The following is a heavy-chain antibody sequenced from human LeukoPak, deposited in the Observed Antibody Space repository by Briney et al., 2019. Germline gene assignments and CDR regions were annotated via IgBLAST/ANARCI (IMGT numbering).Heavy chain of an antibody. CDR2: IYPGDSDT. Sequence: GESLKISCKGSGYSFTSYWIGWVRQMPGKGLEWMGIIYPGDSDTRYSPSFQGQVTISADKSISTAYLQWSSLKASDTAMYYCARQDCSSTSCYHTGDYWGQGTLVTVSS. D-gene: IGHD2-2*01. CDR3: ARQDCSSTSCYHTGDY. CDR1: GYSFTSYW. V-gene: IGHV5-51*01. J-gene: IGHJ4*02.